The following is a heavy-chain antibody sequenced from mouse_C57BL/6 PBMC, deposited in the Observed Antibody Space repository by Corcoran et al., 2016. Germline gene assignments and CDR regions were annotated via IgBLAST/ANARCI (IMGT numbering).Heavy chain of an antibody. J-gene: IGHJ3*01. V-gene: IGHV9-3*01. CDR1: GYTFTTYG. D-gene: IGHD1-1*01. CDR3: ARDQYYGSTYRGWFAY. CDR2: INTYSGVP. Sequence: QIQLVQSGPELKKPGETVKISCKASGYTFTTYGMSWVKQAPGKGLKWMGWINTYSGVPTYADDFKGRFAFSLETSASTAYLQINNLKNEDTATYFCARDQYYGSTYRGWFAYWGQGTLVTVSA.